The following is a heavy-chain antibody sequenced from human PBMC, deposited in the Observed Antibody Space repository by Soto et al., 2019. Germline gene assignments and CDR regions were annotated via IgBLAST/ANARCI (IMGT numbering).Heavy chain of an antibody. CDR3: ARELMTTITYFDY. Sequence: PGGSLRLSCAASGFSFSDHYMDWVRQAPGKGLEWVGRTRNRASSYTTEYAASVKGRFTISRDDSKNSLYLQMNSLKVEDTAVYYCARELMTTITYFDYWGQGTLVTVSS. CDR2: TRNRASSYTT. CDR1: GFSFSDHY. D-gene: IGHD5-12*01. J-gene: IGHJ4*02. V-gene: IGHV3-72*01.